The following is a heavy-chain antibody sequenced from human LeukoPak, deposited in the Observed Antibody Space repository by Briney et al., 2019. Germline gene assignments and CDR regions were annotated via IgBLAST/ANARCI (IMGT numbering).Heavy chain of an antibody. J-gene: IGHJ4*02. D-gene: IGHD6-19*01. CDR2: IYSGGST. Sequence: GGSLRLSCAASGFTVSSNYMSWVRQAPGKGLEWVSVIYSGGSTYYADSVKSRFTISRDNSKNTLYLQMNSLRAEDTAVYYCARGSSGGLGSGLRYWGQGTLVTVSS. CDR1: GFTVSSNY. CDR3: ARGSSGGLGSGLRY. V-gene: IGHV3-53*01.